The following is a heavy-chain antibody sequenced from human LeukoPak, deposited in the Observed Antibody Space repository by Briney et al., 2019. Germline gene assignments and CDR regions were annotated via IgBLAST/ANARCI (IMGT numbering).Heavy chain of an antibody. CDR2: LSGTGYST. CDR1: GFTFSSYA. D-gene: IGHD4-11*01. CDR3: ARRPSMTTLDY. Sequence: GGSLRLSCAASGFTFSSYAMTWVRQVPGKGLEWVSGLSGTGYSTYYADSVKGRFTISRDNAKNSLYLQMNSLRAEDTAVYYCARRPSMTTLDYWGQGTLVTVSS. V-gene: IGHV3-23*01. J-gene: IGHJ4*02.